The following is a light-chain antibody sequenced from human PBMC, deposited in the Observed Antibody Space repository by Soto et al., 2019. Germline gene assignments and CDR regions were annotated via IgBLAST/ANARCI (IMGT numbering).Light chain of an antibody. CDR1: QSVSSY. Sequence: EFVLTQSPATLSLSPGDTATLSCRASQSVSSYSAWYQQKPGQAPRLLIYDTSNRATGIPARFSGSGSGTEFTLTISGLKPEDFAVYYCQQRYNWQYTFGLGTRLEIK. CDR2: DTS. J-gene: IGKJ2*01. CDR3: QQRYNWQYT. V-gene: IGKV3-11*01.